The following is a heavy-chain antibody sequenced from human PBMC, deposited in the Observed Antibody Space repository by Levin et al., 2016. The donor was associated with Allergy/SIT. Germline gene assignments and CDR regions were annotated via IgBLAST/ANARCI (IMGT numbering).Heavy chain of an antibody. J-gene: IGHJ4*02. Sequence: GGSLRLSCVTSGFSVNNNYMSWVRQAPGKGLELVSIIYIGDTIYYADSVKGRFTISRDDSKNTLYLQMNSLRAEDTARYHCAGGLLRYFFDYWGRGTLVTVSS. CDR2: IYIGDTI. V-gene: IGHV3-53*01. CDR1: GFSVNNNY. CDR3: AGGLLRYFFDY. D-gene: IGHD2-21*02.